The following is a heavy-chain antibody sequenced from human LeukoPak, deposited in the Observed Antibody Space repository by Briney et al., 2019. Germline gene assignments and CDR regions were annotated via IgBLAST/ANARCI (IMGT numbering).Heavy chain of an antibody. CDR2: ISGSGGST. J-gene: IGHJ4*02. CDR1: GFTFSSYG. CDR3: AKDRGVGVKAIDY. D-gene: IGHD1-26*01. Sequence: GGSLRLSCAASGFTFSSYGMSWVRQAPGKGLEWVSAISGSGGSTYYADSVKGRFTISRDNSKNTLYLQMNSLRAEDTAVYYCAKDRGVGVKAIDYWGQGTLVTVSS. V-gene: IGHV3-23*01.